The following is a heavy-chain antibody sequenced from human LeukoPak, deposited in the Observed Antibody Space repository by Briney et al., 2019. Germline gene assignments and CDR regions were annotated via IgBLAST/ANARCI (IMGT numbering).Heavy chain of an antibody. V-gene: IGHV3-30-3*01. J-gene: IGHJ6*02. CDR1: GFTFSSYA. Sequence: AGGSLRLSCAASGFTFSSYAMHWVRQAPGKGLEWVAVISYDGSNKYYADSVKGRFTISRDNSKNTLYLQMNSLRAEDTAVYYCARDVVDIVVVVAATGGPYYYYYGMDVWGQGTTVTVSS. D-gene: IGHD2-15*01. CDR2: ISYDGSNK. CDR3: ARDVVDIVVVVAATGGPYYYYYGMDV.